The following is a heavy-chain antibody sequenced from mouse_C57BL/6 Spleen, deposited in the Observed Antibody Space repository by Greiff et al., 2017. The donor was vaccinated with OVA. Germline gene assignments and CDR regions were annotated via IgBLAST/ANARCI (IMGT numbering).Heavy chain of an antibody. Sequence: VQLQQSGPELVKPGASVKISCKASGYTFTDYYMNWVKQSHGKSLEWIGDINPNNGGTSYNQKFKGKATLTVDKSSSTAYMELRSLTSEDSAVYYCARLGQEDYAMDYWGQGTSVTVSS. CDR3: ARLGQEDYAMDY. J-gene: IGHJ4*01. CDR1: GYTFTDYY. D-gene: IGHD4-1*01. CDR2: INPNNGGT. V-gene: IGHV1-26*01.